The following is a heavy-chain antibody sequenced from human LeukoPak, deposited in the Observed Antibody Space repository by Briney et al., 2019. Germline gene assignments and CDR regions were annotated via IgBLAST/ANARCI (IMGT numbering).Heavy chain of an antibody. J-gene: IGHJ4*02. CDR1: GFTFSSYD. V-gene: IGHV3-13*01. D-gene: IGHD3-22*01. CDR3: ARDMYYYDSSGSDY. Sequence: GGSLRLSCAASGFTFSSYDMHWVRQATGKGLEWVSAIGTAGDTYYPGSVKGRFTISRDNSKNTLYLQMNSLRAEDTAVYYCARDMYYYDSSGSDYWGQGTLVTVSS. CDR2: IGTAGDT.